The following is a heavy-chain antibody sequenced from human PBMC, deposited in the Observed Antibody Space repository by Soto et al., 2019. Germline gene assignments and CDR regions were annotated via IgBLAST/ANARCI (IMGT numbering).Heavy chain of an antibody. V-gene: IGHV4-31*03. D-gene: IGHD6-13*01. CDR3: ARAAHYSSPFRWFDP. J-gene: IGHJ5*02. Sequence: QVQLQESGPGLVKPSQTLSLTCTVSGGSISSGGYYWSWICQHPGKGLEWIGYIYYSGSTYYNPSLKSRVTISVDTSKNPFSLKLSSVTAADTAVYYCARAAHYSSPFRWFDPWGQGTLVTVSS. CDR1: GGSISSGGYY. CDR2: IYYSGST.